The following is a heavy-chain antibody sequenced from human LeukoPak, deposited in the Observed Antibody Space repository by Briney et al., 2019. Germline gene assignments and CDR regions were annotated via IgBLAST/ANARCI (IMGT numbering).Heavy chain of an antibody. CDR2: INPNSGGT. CDR3: HSYYYDSSGYYVRKYYFDY. V-gene: IGHV1-2*02. D-gene: IGHD3-22*01. Sequence: ASVKVSCKASGYTFTGYYMHWVRQAPGHGLEWMGWINPNSGGTNYAQKFQGRVTMTRDTSISTAYMELSRLRSDDTAVYYCHSYYYDSSGYYVRKYYFDYWGQGTLVTVSS. J-gene: IGHJ4*02. CDR1: GYTFTGYY.